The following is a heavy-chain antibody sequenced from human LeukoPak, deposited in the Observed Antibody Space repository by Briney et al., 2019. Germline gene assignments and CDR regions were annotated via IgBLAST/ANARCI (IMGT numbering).Heavy chain of an antibody. V-gene: IGHV5-51*01. CDR2: IYPCDSDT. CDR3: ARRSKSSSWGTGNYYMDV. J-gene: IGHJ6*03. D-gene: IGHD6-13*01. CDR1: GYSFPSYW. Sequence: GESLKISCKGSGYSFPSYWIGWVGQMPGKGLEWMGMIYPCDSDTRYSPSFQGQVTISADKSISTAYLQWSSLKASDTAIYYCARRSKSSSWGTGNYYMDVWGKGTTVTISS.